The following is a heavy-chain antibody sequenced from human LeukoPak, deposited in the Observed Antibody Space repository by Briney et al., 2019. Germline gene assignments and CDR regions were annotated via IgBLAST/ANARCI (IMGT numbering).Heavy chain of an antibody. V-gene: IGHV3-11*06. Sequence: GGSLRLSCAASGFTFSDYYMSWIRQAPGKGLEWVSYISSSSSYANYADSVKGRFTISRDNAKNSLYLQMNSLRAEDTAVYYCARESYSSTGLDVWGKGTTVTVSS. D-gene: IGHD6-19*01. CDR3: ARESYSSTGLDV. CDR2: ISSSSSYA. J-gene: IGHJ6*04. CDR1: GFTFSDYY.